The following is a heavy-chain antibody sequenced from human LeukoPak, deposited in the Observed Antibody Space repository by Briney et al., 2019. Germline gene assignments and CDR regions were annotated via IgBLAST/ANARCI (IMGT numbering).Heavy chain of an antibody. CDR1: GVMFPSYW. CDR3: ARRHHFGFLDS. Sequence: GGSLRLSCAASGVMFPSYWMTWVRQAPEKGLEWVANIKQEGSEKYYVDSVKGRFTISRDNAKNSVYLQMNSLRAEDTAVYYCARRHHFGFLDSWGQGTLVTVSS. D-gene: IGHD3-10*01. CDR2: IKQEGSEK. J-gene: IGHJ4*02. V-gene: IGHV3-7*04.